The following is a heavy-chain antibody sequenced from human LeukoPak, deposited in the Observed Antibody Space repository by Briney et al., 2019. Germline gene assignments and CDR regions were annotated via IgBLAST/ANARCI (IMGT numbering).Heavy chain of an antibody. CDR3: ARDLGDIAVAGRAFDY. CDR2: ISYDGSNK. Sequence: GGSLRLSCAASGFTFSSYAMHWVRQAPGKGLEWVAVISYDGSNKYYADSVKGRFTISRDNSKNTLYLQMNSLRAEDTAVYYCARDLGDIAVAGRAFDYWGQGTLVTVSS. J-gene: IGHJ4*02. D-gene: IGHD6-19*01. CDR1: GFTFSSYA. V-gene: IGHV3-30-3*01.